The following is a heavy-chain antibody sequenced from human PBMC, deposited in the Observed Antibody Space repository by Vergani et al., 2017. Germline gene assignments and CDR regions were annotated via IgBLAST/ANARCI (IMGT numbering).Heavy chain of an antibody. CDR1: GDAISRDTYS. J-gene: IGHJ6*03. V-gene: IGHV4-30-2*01. CDR2: VYYSGTT. Sequence: QLQLQESDSRLVNPSQTLSLTCTLSGDAISRDTYSWNWVRQPPGKPLEWIGSVYYSGTTYYTPSLGSRVTMSIAKSKNHFSLTLTSVTAADSAFYFCARGQTGYSRDWSTYFFYMDVWGKGTTVTVSS. D-gene: IGHD3/OR15-3a*01. CDR3: ARGQTGYSRDWSTYFFYMDV.